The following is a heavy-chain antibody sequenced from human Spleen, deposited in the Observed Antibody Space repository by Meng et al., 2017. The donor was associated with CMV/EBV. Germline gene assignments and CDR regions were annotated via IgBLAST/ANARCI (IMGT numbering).Heavy chain of an antibody. CDR3: VRDWECIARSDFFDI. CDR2: ISGYNDNT. J-gene: IGHJ3*02. Sequence: ASVKVSCKASGYTFIGYDVNWVRQATGQGLEWMGWISGYNDNTNYAQKFQGRVIVTTEISTGTVYMELRSLRSDDTAVYYCVRDWECIARSDFFDIWGQGTTVTVSS. V-gene: IGHV1-18*01. CDR1: GYTFIGYD. D-gene: IGHD1-26*01.